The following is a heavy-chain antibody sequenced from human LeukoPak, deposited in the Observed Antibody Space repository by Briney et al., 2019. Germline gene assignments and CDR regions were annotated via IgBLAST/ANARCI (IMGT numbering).Heavy chain of an antibody. V-gene: IGHV3-23*01. Sequence: GGSLRLSCAASGFTFSSYAMSWVRQAPGKGLEWVSAISGSGGSTYYADSVKGRFTISRDNSKNTLYLQMNSLRAEYTAVYYCAKGGQGVVPAAIAYWGQGTLVTVSS. CDR1: GFTFSSYA. CDR3: AKGGQGVVPAAIAY. CDR2: ISGSGGST. D-gene: IGHD2-2*01. J-gene: IGHJ4*02.